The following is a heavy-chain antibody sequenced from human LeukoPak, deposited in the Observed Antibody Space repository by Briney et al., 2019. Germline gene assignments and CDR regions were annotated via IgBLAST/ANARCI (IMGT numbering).Heavy chain of an antibody. Sequence: TSETLSLTCTVSGGSISSGSYFWSWIRQPAGKGLEWIGRISTSGSTNYHPSLRSRVTISVDTSKNQFSLNLSSVTAADTAVYYCARGDYDIFDYWGQGTLVTVSS. CDR2: ISTSGST. CDR1: GGSISSGSYF. CDR3: ARGDYDIFDY. J-gene: IGHJ4*02. V-gene: IGHV4-61*02. D-gene: IGHD3-16*01.